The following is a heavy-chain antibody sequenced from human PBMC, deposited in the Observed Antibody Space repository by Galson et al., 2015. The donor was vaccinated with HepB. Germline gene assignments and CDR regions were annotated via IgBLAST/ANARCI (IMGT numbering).Heavy chain of an antibody. V-gene: IGHV3-23*01. D-gene: IGHD5-18*01. Sequence: SLRLSCAASGFTFSSYAMSWVRQAPGKGLEWVSAISGSGGSTYYADSVKGRFTISRDNSKNTLYLQMNSLRAEDTAVYYCAKGSGYSYGYLDYWGQGTLVTVSS. CDR1: GFTFSSYA. J-gene: IGHJ4*02. CDR3: AKGSGYSYGYLDY. CDR2: ISGSGGST.